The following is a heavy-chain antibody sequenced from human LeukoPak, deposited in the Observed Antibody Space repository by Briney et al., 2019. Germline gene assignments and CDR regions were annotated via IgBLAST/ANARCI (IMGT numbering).Heavy chain of an antibody. CDR1: GVSISSYY. J-gene: IGHJ6*03. V-gene: IGHV4-59*01. Sequence: PSETLSLTCTVSGVSISSYYWSWIRQPPGKGLEWIGYIYYSGSTNYNPSLKSRVTISVDTSKNQFSLKLSSVTAADTAVYYCARCGAYSSSPYYYYYMDVWGKGTTVTVSS. CDR2: IYYSGST. D-gene: IGHD6-13*01. CDR3: ARCGAYSSSPYYYYYMDV.